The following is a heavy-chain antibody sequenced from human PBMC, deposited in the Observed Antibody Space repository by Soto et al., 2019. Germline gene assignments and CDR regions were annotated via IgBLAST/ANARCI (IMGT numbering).Heavy chain of an antibody. V-gene: IGHV3-23*01. CDR2: VGAGGDMT. D-gene: IGHD3-10*01. CDR1: GVTFSSYA. Sequence: DVQLLESGGDLVQPGGSLRLSCAASGVTFSSYAMSWVRQAPGKGLEWVSSVGAGGDMTYYSDSVKGRFTISRDNSNNALFLQMNCLRAEDTALYYCARGDRGGSGSPASYYYSGLDVWGQGTTVTVSS. J-gene: IGHJ6*02. CDR3: ARGDRGGSGSPASYYYSGLDV.